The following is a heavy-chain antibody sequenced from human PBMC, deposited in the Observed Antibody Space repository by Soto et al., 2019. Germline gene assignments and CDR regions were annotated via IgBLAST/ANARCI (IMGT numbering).Heavy chain of an antibody. D-gene: IGHD6-13*01. CDR3: AKGSSSWYYPHFDY. Sequence: GGSLRLCCVASGFTFSNYGMHWVRQAPGKGLEWVTIISFDGSNQNYADSVKGRFTISRDNSKNTLYLQMNSLRAEDMAVYYCAKGSSSWYYPHFDYWGQGTLVTVSS. V-gene: IGHV3-30*18. J-gene: IGHJ4*02. CDR1: GFTFSNYG. CDR2: ISFDGSNQ.